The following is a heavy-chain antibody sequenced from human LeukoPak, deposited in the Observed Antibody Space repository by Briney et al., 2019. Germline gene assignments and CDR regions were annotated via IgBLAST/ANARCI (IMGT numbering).Heavy chain of an antibody. Sequence: SETLSLTCTVSGGSISSRNYYWGWIRQPAGKGLEWIGRIYTSGSTNYNPSLKSRVTISVDTSKNQFSLKLSSVTAADTAVYYCAREAAYSGYDFNYYYYMDVWGKGTTVTVSS. CDR2: IYTSGST. CDR1: GGSISSRNYY. D-gene: IGHD5-12*01. CDR3: AREAAYSGYDFNYYYYMDV. V-gene: IGHV4-61*02. J-gene: IGHJ6*03.